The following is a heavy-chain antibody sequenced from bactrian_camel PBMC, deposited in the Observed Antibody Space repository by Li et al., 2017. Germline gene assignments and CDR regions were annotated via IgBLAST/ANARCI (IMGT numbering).Heavy chain of an antibody. CDR1: GPTMYC. J-gene: IGHJ6*01. D-gene: IGHD7*01. CDR2: IASGGAHA. CDR3: AAKRTSYCAFAGGTWNGGFAA. Sequence: HVQLVESGGGSVRAGGSLRLSCAFSGPTMYCMGWFRQAPGKPREGVASIASGGAHADYADAVKGRFAISLDKAKSTVYLQMNNVTADDTAMYYCAAKRTSYCAFAGGTWNGGFAAWGQGTQVTVS. V-gene: IGHV3S63*01.